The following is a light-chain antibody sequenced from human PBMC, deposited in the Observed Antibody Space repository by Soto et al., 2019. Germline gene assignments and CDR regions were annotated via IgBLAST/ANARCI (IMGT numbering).Light chain of an antibody. CDR3: QPHNNWPLN. CDR2: DSS. J-gene: IGKJ4*01. V-gene: IGKV3-11*01. CDR1: QSVSSS. Sequence: EIVLTQSPATLSVSPGERATLACRASQSVSSSLAWYQQKPGQAPRLLIYDSSNMATGITPRFSGSGSGTDFTLTISSLQPEAFVVYECQPHNNWPLNFGGGTKVESK.